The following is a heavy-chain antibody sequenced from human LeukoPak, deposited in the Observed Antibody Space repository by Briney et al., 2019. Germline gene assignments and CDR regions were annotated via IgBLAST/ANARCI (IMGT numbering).Heavy chain of an antibody. D-gene: IGHD4-17*01. Sequence: GRSLRLSCAASGFSFSSYAMHWVRQAPGKGLEWVAVISYDGSNKYYADSVKGRFTISRDNSKNTLYLQMNSLRAEDTAVYYCARDNGDYSYYYYGMDVWGQGTTVTVSS. J-gene: IGHJ6*02. CDR3: ARDNGDYSYYYYGMDV. CDR1: GFSFSSYA. CDR2: ISYDGSNK. V-gene: IGHV3-30*04.